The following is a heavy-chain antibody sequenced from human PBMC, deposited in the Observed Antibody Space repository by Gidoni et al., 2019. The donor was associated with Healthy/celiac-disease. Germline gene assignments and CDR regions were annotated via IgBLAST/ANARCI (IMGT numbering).Heavy chain of an antibody. D-gene: IGHD2-2*01. CDR3: ARLRDVTAANRGYYYYMDV. CDR1: GGSFIGYY. Sequence: QLQLQQWGAGLLKPSETLSLTCAVYGGSFIGYYWSWIRQPPGKGLEWIGEINHSGSTNDNPSLKSRVTISVDTSKNQFSLKLSSVTAADTAVYYCARLRDVTAANRGYYYYMDVWGKGTTVTVSS. V-gene: IGHV4-34*01. J-gene: IGHJ6*03. CDR2: INHSGST.